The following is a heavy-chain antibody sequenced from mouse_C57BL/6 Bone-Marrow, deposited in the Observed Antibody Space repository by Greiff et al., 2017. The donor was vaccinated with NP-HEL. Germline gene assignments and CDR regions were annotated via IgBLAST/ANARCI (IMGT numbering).Heavy chain of an antibody. V-gene: IGHV1-63*01. CDR3: ARRYYGNFHFDY. CDR1: GYTFTNYW. D-gene: IGHD2-1*01. CDR2: IYPGGGYT. J-gene: IGHJ2*01. Sequence: VQLQESGAELVRPGTSVKMSCKASGYTFTNYWIGWAKQRPGHGLEWIGDIYPGGGYTNYNEKFKGKATLTADKSSSTAYMQFSSLTSEDSAIYYCARRYYGNFHFDYWGQGTTLTVSS.